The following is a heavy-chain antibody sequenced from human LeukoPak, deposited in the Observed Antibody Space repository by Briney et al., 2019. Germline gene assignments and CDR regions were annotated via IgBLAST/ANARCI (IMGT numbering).Heavy chain of an antibody. D-gene: IGHD3-16*01. Sequence: ASVKVSCKASGYTFTTYDINWVRQAPGQGLGWMGWINPNSGNTAYAQNFQGRVTMTRDSSRSTVYMELSSLKSEDTAVYYCARGWTWGDSWGQGSPVTVSS. CDR1: GYTFTTYD. CDR2: INPNSGNT. V-gene: IGHV1-8*01. CDR3: ARGWTWGDS. J-gene: IGHJ1*01.